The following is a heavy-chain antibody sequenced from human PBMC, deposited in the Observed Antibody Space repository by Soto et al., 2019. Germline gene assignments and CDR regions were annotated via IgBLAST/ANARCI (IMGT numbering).Heavy chain of an antibody. CDR2: IYYSGST. Sequence: PSETLSLTXTVSGGSISSGGYYWSWIRQHPGKGLEWIGYIYYSGSTYYNPSLKSRVTISVDTSKNQFSLKLSSVTAADTAVYYCARALRIVATIRPLTQYFDYWGQGTLVTVSS. CDR1: GGSISSGGYY. D-gene: IGHD5-12*01. CDR3: ARALRIVATIRPLTQYFDY. V-gene: IGHV4-31*02. J-gene: IGHJ4*02.